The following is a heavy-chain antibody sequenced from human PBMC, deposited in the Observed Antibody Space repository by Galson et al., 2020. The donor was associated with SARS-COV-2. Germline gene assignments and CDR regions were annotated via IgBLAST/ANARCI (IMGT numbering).Heavy chain of an antibody. D-gene: IGHD6-19*01. CDR2: ISSSGSTI. CDR3: ARDGLSAVAGGMDV. Sequence: GGSLRLSCAASGFTFSSYEMNWVRQAPGKGLEWVSYISSSGSTIYYADSVKGRFTISRDHAKNSLYLQMNSLRAEDTAVYYCARDGLSAVAGGMDVWGQGTTVTVSS. V-gene: IGHV3-48*03. J-gene: IGHJ6*02. CDR1: GFTFSSYE.